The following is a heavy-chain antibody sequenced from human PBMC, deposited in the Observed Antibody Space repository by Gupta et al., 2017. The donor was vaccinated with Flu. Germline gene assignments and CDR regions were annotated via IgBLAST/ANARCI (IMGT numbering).Heavy chain of an antibody. CDR3: ARGGGRYCGTGYCYADQ. D-gene: IGHD2-15*01. J-gene: IGHJ4*02. CDR2: ISDGSG. Sequence: EVQLLESGGGLVHPGGSLRLSCAAPGFTFSNYAISWFRQAPGKGLEWVSSISDGSGIFADSVKGRFTSSRDNSKNTLYLQMSSLRAEDTAVYYCARGGGRYCGTGYCYADQWGQGTLVTVSS. CDR1: GFTFSNYA. V-gene: IGHV3-23*01.